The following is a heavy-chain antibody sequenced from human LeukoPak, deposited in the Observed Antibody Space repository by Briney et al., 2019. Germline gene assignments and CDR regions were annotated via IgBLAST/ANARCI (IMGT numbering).Heavy chain of an antibody. V-gene: IGHV4-4*02. Sequence: PSETLSLTCAVSGGSISSSSWWSWVRQPPGKGLEWIGEIYHSGSTNYNPSLKSRVTISVDKSKNQFSLKLSSVTAADTAVYYCARRGVSSGWTLDYWGQGTLVTVSS. CDR1: GGSISSSSW. CDR2: IYHSGST. D-gene: IGHD6-19*01. CDR3: ARRGVSSGWTLDY. J-gene: IGHJ4*02.